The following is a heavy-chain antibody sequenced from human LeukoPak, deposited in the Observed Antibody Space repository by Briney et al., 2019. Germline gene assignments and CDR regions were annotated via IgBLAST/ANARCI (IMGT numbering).Heavy chain of an antibody. CDR2: ISWNSGSI. J-gene: IGHJ6*03. CDR3: AKDARGSSGWYGGGYYMDV. V-gene: IGHV3-9*01. Sequence: GGSLRLPCAASGFTFDDYAMHWVRQAPGKGLEWVSGISWNSGSIGYADSVKGRFTISRDNAKNSLYLQMNSLRAEDTALYYCAKDARGSSGWYGGGYYMDVWGKGTTVTVSS. CDR1: GFTFDDYA. D-gene: IGHD6-19*01.